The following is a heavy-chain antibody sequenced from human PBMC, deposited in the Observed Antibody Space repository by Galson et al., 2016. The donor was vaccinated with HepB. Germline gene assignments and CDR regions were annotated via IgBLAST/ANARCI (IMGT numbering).Heavy chain of an antibody. CDR2: IIPSGGST. V-gene: IGHV1-46*01. Sequence: VKVSCKASGYTFTSYYMHWVRQAPGQGLEWMGIIIPSGGSTSYAQKFQGRVTMTRDTSTSTIYMELSSLRSEDTAVYYCARSAYSGSYYGRDWFDPWGQGTLVTVSS. D-gene: IGHD1-26*01. J-gene: IGHJ5*02. CDR1: GYTFTSYY. CDR3: ARSAYSGSYYGRDWFDP.